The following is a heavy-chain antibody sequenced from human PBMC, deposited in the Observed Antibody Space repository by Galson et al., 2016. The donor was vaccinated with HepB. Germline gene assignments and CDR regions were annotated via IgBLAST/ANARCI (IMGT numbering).Heavy chain of an antibody. D-gene: IGHD3-10*01. V-gene: IGHV3-7*03. CDR1: GFTFSNYW. CDR3: ARKGGIYSPWGY. Sequence: SLRLSCAASGFTFSNYWMSWVRQAPGKGLEWVANIKQDGNAKYYVDSVKGRFTISRDNAKNSMYLQMNSLRAEDTAVYYCARKGGIYSPWGYWGQGTLVTVSS. CDR2: IKQDGNAK. J-gene: IGHJ4*02.